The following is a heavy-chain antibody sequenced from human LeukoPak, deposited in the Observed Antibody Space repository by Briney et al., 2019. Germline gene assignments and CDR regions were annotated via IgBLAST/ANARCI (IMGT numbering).Heavy chain of an antibody. CDR2: IYYSGST. J-gene: IGHJ5*02. V-gene: IGHV4-39*07. CDR1: GGSISSSSYY. CDR3: ARRDTNSGVDP. D-gene: IGHD2-15*01. Sequence: SETLSLTCTVSGGSISSSSYYWGWIRQPRGKGREWIGSIYYSGSTYYNPSLKSRVTISIDTSKNQFSLKLSSVTAADTAVYYCARRDTNSGVDPWGQGTLVTVSS.